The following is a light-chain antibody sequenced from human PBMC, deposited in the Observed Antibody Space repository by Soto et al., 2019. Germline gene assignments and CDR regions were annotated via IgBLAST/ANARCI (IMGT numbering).Light chain of an antibody. J-gene: IGLJ3*02. CDR3: TSFKSSSTWV. V-gene: IGLV2-14*03. CDR2: EVS. CDR1: SSDVGGYNY. Sequence: QSALTQPASVSGSPGQSITISCTGTSSDVGGYNYVSWFQQHPGKAPKLKIYEVSNRPSGVSNRFSGSKSGYTASLTISELQAEDEADYYCTSFKSSSTWVFGGGTQLTVL.